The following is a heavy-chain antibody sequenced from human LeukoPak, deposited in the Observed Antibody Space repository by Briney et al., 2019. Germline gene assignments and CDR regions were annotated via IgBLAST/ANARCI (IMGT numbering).Heavy chain of an antibody. V-gene: IGHV3-49*04. J-gene: IGHJ4*02. Sequence: GGSLRLSRTASGFTFGDYTMSWVRQAPGKGLEWVGFIRSKAYGGTTEYAASVKGRFTISRDDSKSIAYLQMNSLKTEDTAVYCCSRSAGYSSGWYHDYWGQGTLVTVSS. CDR2: IRSKAYGGTT. CDR1: GFTFGDYT. CDR3: SRSAGYSSGWYHDY. D-gene: IGHD6-19*01.